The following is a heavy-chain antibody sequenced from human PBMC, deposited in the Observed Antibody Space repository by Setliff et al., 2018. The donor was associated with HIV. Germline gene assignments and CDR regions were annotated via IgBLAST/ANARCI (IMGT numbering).Heavy chain of an antibody. CDR1: GGTFSSYS. D-gene: IGHD3-22*01. Sequence: SVKVSCKASGGTFSSYSITWVRQAPGQGLEWVGGIIPIFGTTIYAEKFQGRVTITADTSTDTAYMELSSLRSEDTAAYYCAKDNNYYDSSSYMYYFDYWGQGTLVTVSS. CDR3: AKDNNYYDSSSYMYYFDY. CDR2: IIPIFGTT. V-gene: IGHV1-69*06. J-gene: IGHJ4*02.